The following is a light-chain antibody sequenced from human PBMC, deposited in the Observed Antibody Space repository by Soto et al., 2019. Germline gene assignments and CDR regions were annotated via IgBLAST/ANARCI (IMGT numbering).Light chain of an antibody. V-gene: IGKV1-39*01. CDR3: QQYNNWPQIT. J-gene: IGKJ5*01. Sequence: DIQMTQSPSSLSASVGDRVTITCRASQSISNFLNWYQQKPGKAPKILIYGASSLQSGVPSRFSGSGSGTEFTLTISSLQSEDFAVYYCQQYNNWPQITFGQGTRLEIK. CDR1: QSISNF. CDR2: GAS.